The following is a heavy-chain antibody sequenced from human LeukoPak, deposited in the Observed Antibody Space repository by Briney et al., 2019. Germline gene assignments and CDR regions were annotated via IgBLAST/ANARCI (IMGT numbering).Heavy chain of an antibody. CDR3: ARVAQQLVRPFDY. Sequence: ASVKVSCKASGYTFTGYYMHWVRQAPGQGLEWMGWINPNSGGTNYAQKFQGRVTMTRDTSISTAYMELSRLRSDDTAVYYCARVAQQLVRPFDYWGQGTLVTVSS. D-gene: IGHD6-13*01. V-gene: IGHV1-2*02. J-gene: IGHJ4*02. CDR1: GYTFTGYY. CDR2: INPNSGGT.